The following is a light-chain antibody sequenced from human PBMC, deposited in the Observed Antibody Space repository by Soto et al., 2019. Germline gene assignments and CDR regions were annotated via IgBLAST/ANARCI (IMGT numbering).Light chain of an antibody. CDR1: QGVSAY. Sequence: DIQMTQSTSSLSASVGDRVTITCRASQGVSAYLLWYQQRQGRAPKLLIYAASNLLSGVPSRLSGCGSGTNFTHTISSLQPEDFATYYCQRSYRTPHTFGQGTKLEIK. V-gene: IGKV1-39*01. CDR3: QRSYRTPHT. CDR2: AAS. J-gene: IGKJ2*01.